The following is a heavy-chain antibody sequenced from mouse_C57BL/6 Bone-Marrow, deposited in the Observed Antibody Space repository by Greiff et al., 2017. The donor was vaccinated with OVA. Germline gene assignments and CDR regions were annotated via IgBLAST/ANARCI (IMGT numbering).Heavy chain of an antibody. J-gene: IGHJ2*01. CDR3: ARDYGSSLDY. CDR1: GYTFTSYG. Sequence: QVQLQQSGAELARPGASVKLSCKASGYTFTSYGISWVKQRTGQGLEWIGEIYPRSGNTYYNEKLKGKATLTADKSSSKAYMELRSLTSEDSAVYFCARDYGSSLDYWGQGTTLTVSS. V-gene: IGHV1-81*01. D-gene: IGHD1-1*01. CDR2: IYPRSGNT.